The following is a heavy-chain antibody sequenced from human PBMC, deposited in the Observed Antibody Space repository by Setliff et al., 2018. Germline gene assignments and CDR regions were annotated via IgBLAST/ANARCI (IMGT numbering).Heavy chain of an antibody. V-gene: IGHV3-7*01. CDR2: INQDGSAK. CDR3: VPGRGS. Sequence: PGGSLRLSCAASGFTFSSLWMSWVRQAPGKGLEWVANINQDGSAKYYIDSVRGRFTISRDNAQKTLYLHMNNLRADDTAVFYCVPGRGSWGQGALVTVSS. J-gene: IGHJ5*02. D-gene: IGHD6-25*01. CDR1: GFTFSSLW.